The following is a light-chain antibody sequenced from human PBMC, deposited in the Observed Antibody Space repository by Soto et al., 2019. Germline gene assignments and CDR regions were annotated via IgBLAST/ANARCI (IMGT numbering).Light chain of an antibody. Sequence: DIQRTQSPSTLSASVGDRVSITCLGSQNIERYMAWYQQKPGRAPSLIIYDASTLERGVPSRFSGSGSGTEFTLIISNLQPDDFATYYCQQFKDYVWTFGQGTKV. CDR3: QQFKDYVWT. CDR1: QNIERY. V-gene: IGKV1-5*01. CDR2: DAS. J-gene: IGKJ1*01.